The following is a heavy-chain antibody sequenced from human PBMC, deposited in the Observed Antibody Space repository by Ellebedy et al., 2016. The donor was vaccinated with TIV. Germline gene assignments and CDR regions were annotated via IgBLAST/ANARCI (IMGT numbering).Heavy chain of an antibody. CDR2: ISSNGGST. Sequence: GESLKISCSASGFTFSRYPMHWVRQAPGKVLEYVSAISSNGGSTYYADSVKGRFTISRDNSKNTLYLQMGSLRAEDTAVYYCVKIVATIRDRDYWGQGTLVTVSS. CDR1: GFTFSRYP. V-gene: IGHV3-64D*06. CDR3: VKIVATIRDRDY. J-gene: IGHJ4*02. D-gene: IGHD5-12*01.